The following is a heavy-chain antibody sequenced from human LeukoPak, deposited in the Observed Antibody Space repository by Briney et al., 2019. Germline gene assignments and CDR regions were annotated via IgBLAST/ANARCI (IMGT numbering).Heavy chain of an antibody. V-gene: IGHV3-23*01. CDR2: ISGRGGVT. CDR1: GFTFSGYA. Sequence: GGSLRLSCAASGFTFSGYAMSWVRQAPGKGLEWVSAISGRGGVTYYADSVKGRFTISRDNAKNTLYLQMNSLRAEDTAVYYCARRSAARDAFDIWGQGTMVTVSS. D-gene: IGHD6-6*01. J-gene: IGHJ3*02. CDR3: ARRSAARDAFDI.